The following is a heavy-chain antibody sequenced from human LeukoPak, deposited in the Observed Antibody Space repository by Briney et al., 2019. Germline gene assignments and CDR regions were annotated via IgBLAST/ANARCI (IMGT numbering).Heavy chain of an antibody. D-gene: IGHD6-13*01. J-gene: IGHJ4*02. V-gene: IGHV3-66*01. CDR3: ARDFERSSSQAYFDY. CDR1: GFSVSVNY. Sequence: GGSLRLSCAASGFSVSVNYMSWVRQAPGKGLEWVSVLFASGYAKYADSVKGRFTISRDSSKDTLYLQMNSLRAEDTAVYYCARDFERSSSQAYFDYWGQGTLVTVSS. CDR2: LFASGYA.